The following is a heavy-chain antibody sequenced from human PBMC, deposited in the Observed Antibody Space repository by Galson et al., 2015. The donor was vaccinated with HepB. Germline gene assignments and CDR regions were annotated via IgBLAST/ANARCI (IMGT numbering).Heavy chain of an antibody. V-gene: IGHV1-2*02. J-gene: IGHJ4*02. D-gene: IGHD3-10*01. Sequence: SVKVSCKASGYTFTGYYMHWVRQAPGQGLEWMGWINPNSGGTNYAQKFQGRVTMTRDTSISTAYMELSRLRSDDTAVYYCARVPVLLWFGELSSHFDYWGQGTLVTVSS. CDR3: ARVPVLLWFGELSSHFDY. CDR2: INPNSGGT. CDR1: GYTFTGYY.